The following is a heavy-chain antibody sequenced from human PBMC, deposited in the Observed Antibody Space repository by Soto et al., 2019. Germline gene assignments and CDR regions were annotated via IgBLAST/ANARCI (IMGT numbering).Heavy chain of an antibody. CDR2: ISSSSSYI. D-gene: IGHD5-18*01. CDR3: ARVLFSVDTAMIFDY. Sequence: EVQLVESGGGLVKPGGSLRLSCAASGFTFSSYSMNWVRQAPGKGLEWVSSISSSSSYIYYADSVKGRFTISRDNAKNSLYLQMNSLRAEDTAVYYCARVLFSVDTAMIFDYWGQGTLVTVSS. CDR1: GFTFSSYS. V-gene: IGHV3-21*01. J-gene: IGHJ4*02.